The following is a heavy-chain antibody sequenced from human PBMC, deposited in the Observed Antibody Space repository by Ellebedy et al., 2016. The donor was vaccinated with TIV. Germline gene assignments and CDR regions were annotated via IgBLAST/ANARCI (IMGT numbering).Heavy chain of an antibody. J-gene: IGHJ4*02. V-gene: IGHV4-39*07. CDR1: GGSISSSSYY. D-gene: IGHD3-16*01. CDR3: ARGWSGIMHY. CDR2: MYLSGST. Sequence: SETLSLTCTVPGGSISSSSYYWGWIRQPPGKGLEWIGSMYLSGSTYYNPSLESRVTISVDTSKNQFSLILSSVTAADTAVYYCARGWSGIMHYWGQGTLVTVSS.